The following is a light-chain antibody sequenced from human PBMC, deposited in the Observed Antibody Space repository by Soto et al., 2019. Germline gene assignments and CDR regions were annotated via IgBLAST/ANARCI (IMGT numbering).Light chain of an antibody. V-gene: IGKV3-20*01. CDR3: QQYGSSLPVT. Sequence: EIVMTQSPATLSVSPGERATLSCRASQSVSSNLAWYQQKPGQAPRLLIYGASSGATGIPDRFSGSGSGTDFTLTISRLEPEDFAVYYCQQYGSSLPVTFGGGTKVEIK. J-gene: IGKJ4*01. CDR1: QSVSSN. CDR2: GAS.